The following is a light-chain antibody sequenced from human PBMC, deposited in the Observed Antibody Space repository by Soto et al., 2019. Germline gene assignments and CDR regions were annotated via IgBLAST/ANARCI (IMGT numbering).Light chain of an antibody. J-gene: IGKJ2*01. V-gene: IGKV3-15*01. CDR2: YAS. Sequence: EIVMTQSPATLSVSPGERATLSCRASQSVGGNLAWYQQRPGRAPRLLIYYASTRATDIPARFSGSGSAGAFTLTISSLQSEDFALYYCQQYNNWPLYTFGQGTKLEIK. CDR1: QSVGGN. CDR3: QQYNNWPLYT.